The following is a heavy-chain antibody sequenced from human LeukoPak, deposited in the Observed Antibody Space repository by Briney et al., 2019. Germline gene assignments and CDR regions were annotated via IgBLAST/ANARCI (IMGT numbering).Heavy chain of an antibody. J-gene: IGHJ5*02. CDR3: ARDWGPGGNSEGHWFDP. CDR1: GASISSHF. V-gene: IGHV4-59*11. D-gene: IGHD4-23*01. CDR2: IHYTGGT. Sequence: SETLSLTCTVSGASISSHFWNWIRQPPGKGLEWIGYIHYTGGTKYNPSLRSRVSMSMDSSKNHFSLRLTSVTAADTAVYYCARDWGPGGNSEGHWFDPWGQGTLVTVSS.